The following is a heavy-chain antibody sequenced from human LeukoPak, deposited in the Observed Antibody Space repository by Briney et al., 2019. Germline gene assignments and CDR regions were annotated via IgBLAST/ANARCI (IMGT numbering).Heavy chain of an antibody. Sequence: GESLKISCKGSGYSFTSYWIGWVRQMPGKGLEWMGIIYPGDSDTRYSPSFQGQVTISADKSISTAYLQWSSLKASDTAMYYCARQGARYCSSTSCFGDPWAQGTLVTVSS. CDR1: GYSFTSYW. V-gene: IGHV5-51*01. CDR2: IYPGDSDT. D-gene: IGHD2-2*01. CDR3: ARQGARYCSSTSCFGDP. J-gene: IGHJ5*02.